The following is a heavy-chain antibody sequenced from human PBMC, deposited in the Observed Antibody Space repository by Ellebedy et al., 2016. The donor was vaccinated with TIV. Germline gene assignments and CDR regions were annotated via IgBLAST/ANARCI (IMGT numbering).Heavy chain of an antibody. Sequence: GESLKISCEVSGFTFSNYWMHWVRQAPGRGLVWVSRIKGDGSGISYADSAKGRFTISRDNAKNTLYLEMHSLRAEDTAVYYCTRVITGSYGQFDYWGQGTLVTVSS. D-gene: IGHD3-10*01. CDR3: TRVITGSYGQFDY. CDR2: IKGDGSGI. CDR1: GFTFSNYW. V-gene: IGHV3-74*01. J-gene: IGHJ4*02.